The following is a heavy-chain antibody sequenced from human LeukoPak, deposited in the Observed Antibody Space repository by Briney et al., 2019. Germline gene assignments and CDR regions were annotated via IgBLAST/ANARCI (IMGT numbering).Heavy chain of an antibody. CDR3: ARLGVRTMTFDY. V-gene: IGHV1-69*05. Sequence: ASVKGSCKASGGTFSSYAISWVRQAPGQGLEWMGRIIPIFGTANYAQKLQGRVTITTDEFTSTAYMELSSLRSEDTAVYYCARLGVRTMTFDYWGQGTLVTVSS. CDR2: IIPIFGTA. D-gene: IGHD3-22*01. CDR1: GGTFSSYA. J-gene: IGHJ4*02.